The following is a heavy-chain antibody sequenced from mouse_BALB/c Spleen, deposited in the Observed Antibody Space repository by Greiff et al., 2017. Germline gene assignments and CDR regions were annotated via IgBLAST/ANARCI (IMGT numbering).Heavy chain of an antibody. V-gene: IGHV10-1*02. Sequence: DVMLVESGGGLVQPKGSLKLSCAASGFTFNTYAMNWVRQAPGKGLEWVARIRSKSNNYATYYADSVKDRFTISRDDSQSMLYLQMNNLKTEDTAMYYCVRTGPYAMDYWGQGTSVTVSS. J-gene: IGHJ4*01. CDR3: VRTGPYAMDY. CDR1: GFTFNTYA. CDR2: IRSKSNNYAT.